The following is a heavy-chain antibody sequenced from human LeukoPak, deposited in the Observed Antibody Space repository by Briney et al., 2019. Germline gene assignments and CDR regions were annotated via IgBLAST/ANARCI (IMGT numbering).Heavy chain of an antibody. CDR1: GGSISSYY. D-gene: IGHD3-10*01. J-gene: IGHJ4*02. Sequence: SETLSLTCTVSGGSISSYYWSWIRQPAGKGLEWIGRIYTSGSTNYNPSLKSRVTMSVDTSNNQCSLKLSSVPAADTAVYSCARPRLLYGSGPILVWGQGNLVTVSS. V-gene: IGHV4-4*07. CDR2: IYTSGST. CDR3: ARPRLLYGSGPILV.